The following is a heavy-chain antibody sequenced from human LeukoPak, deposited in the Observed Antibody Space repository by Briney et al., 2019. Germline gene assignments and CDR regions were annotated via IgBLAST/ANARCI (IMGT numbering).Heavy chain of an antibody. J-gene: IGHJ4*02. Sequence: GGSLRLSCAASGFTFSSYGMHWVRQAPGKGLEWVAVISYDGSNKYYADSVKGRFTISRDNSKNTLYLQMNSLRAEDTAVYYCAKVSAITMVRGVIITTPFDYWGQGTLVTVSS. CDR2: ISYDGSNK. CDR1: GFTFSSYG. V-gene: IGHV3-30*18. CDR3: AKVSAITMVRGVIITTPFDY. D-gene: IGHD3-10*01.